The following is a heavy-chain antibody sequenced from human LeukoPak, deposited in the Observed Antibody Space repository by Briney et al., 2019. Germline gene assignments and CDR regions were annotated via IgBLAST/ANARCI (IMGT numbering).Heavy chain of an antibody. D-gene: IGHD3-22*01. Sequence: SETLSLTCTVSGGSISSGPYYWGWLRQPPGKGLEWIGNIYYGENTYYNPSLKSRVTISIDTSKNQFYLKLSSLTAADTAVYYCARRDDSSGYHKIFDYWGPGTLVTVSS. V-gene: IGHV4-39*01. CDR2: IYYGENT. CDR3: ARRDDSSGYHKIFDY. CDR1: GGSISSGPYY. J-gene: IGHJ4*02.